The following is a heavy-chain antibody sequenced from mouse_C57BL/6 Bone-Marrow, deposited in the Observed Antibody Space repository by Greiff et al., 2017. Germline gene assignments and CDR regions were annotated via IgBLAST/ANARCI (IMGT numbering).Heavy chain of an antibody. J-gene: IGHJ2*01. D-gene: IGHD2-14*01. CDR2: IDPSDSYT. CDR1: GYTFTSYW. Sequence: QVQLKQSGAELVKPGASVKLSCKASGYTFTSYWMQWVKQRPGQGLEWIGEIDPSDSYTNYNQKFKGKATLTVDTSSSTAYMQLSSLTSEDSAVYYCARGYHPPDYWGQGTTLTVSS. CDR3: ARGYHPPDY. V-gene: IGHV1-50*01.